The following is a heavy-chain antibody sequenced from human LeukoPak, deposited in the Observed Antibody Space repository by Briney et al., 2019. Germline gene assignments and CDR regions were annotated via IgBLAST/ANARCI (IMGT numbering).Heavy chain of an antibody. CDR2: IKQDGSEK. J-gene: IGHJ4*02. D-gene: IGHD6-13*01. V-gene: IGHV3-7*03. Sequence: GSLRLSCAGSGFTFVSYWMTWVRQAPGKGLEWVANIKQDGSEKYYVDSVKGRFTISRDNAQNSLYLQMNSLRAEDTAVYYCARPRDSGWSKTWDYWGQGTLVTVSS. CDR3: ARPRDSGWSKTWDY. CDR1: GFTFVSYW.